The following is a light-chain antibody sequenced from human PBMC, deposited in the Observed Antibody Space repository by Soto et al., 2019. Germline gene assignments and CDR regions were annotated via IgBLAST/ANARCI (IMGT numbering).Light chain of an antibody. J-gene: IGKJ4*01. CDR3: QQYDNWPLT. Sequence: EVVMTQSPATLSVSPGEGATLSCRASQSVRSNLAWYQKKPGQAHRLLIYGASTRATAVPARFSGSGSGTEFTLTISSLQYEDFAVYYCQQYDNWPLTFGGGTQVEIK. CDR2: GAS. CDR1: QSVRSN. V-gene: IGKV3-15*01.